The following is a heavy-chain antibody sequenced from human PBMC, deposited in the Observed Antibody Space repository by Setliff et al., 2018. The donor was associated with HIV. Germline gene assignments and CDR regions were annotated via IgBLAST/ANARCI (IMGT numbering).Heavy chain of an antibody. D-gene: IGHD3-22*01. V-gene: IGHV4-4*07. CDR1: GDSSSSYY. CDR2: MYISGST. Sequence: SETLSLTCTVSGDSSSSYYCNWIRQPAGKGLEWIGHMYISGSTNYNPSLKSRVTMSLDTSKNQFSLKVNSVTAADTATYFCARIDHYDSSGYYYFDYWGQGTLVTVSS. J-gene: IGHJ4*02. CDR3: ARIDHYDSSGYYYFDY.